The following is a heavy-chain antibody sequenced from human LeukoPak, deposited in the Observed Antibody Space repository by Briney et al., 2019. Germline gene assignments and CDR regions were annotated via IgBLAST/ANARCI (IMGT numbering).Heavy chain of an antibody. CDR2: IYYSGST. CDR3: ARVKRSRYYFDY. V-gene: IGHV4-39*07. D-gene: IGHD3-10*01. CDR1: GGSISSSSYY. J-gene: IGHJ4*02. Sequence: PSETLPLTCTVSGGSISSSSYYWGWIRQPPGKGLEWIGSIYYSGSTYYNPSLKSRVTISVDTSKNQFSLKLSSVTAADTAVYYCARVKRSRYYFDYWGQGTLVTVSS.